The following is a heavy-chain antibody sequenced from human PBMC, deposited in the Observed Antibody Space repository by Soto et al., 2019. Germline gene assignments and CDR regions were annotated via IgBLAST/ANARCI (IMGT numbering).Heavy chain of an antibody. CDR3: VRDASSGYRGWWDP. CDR1: GYTFTSYG. CDR2: ISPYNGDT. V-gene: IGHV1-18*01. D-gene: IGHD5-18*01. Sequence: QVQLVQSGTEVKKPGASVMVSCKTSGYTFTSYGISWVRQAPGQGLEWMGLISPYNGDTIYARKFQGRVIVTADTATSTVYMELRSLRSVDTAVYYCVRDASSGYRGWWDPWGQGTLVTVSS. J-gene: IGHJ5*02.